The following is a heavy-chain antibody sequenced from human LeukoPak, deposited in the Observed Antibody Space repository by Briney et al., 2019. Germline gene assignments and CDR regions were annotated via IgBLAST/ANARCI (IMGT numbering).Heavy chain of an antibody. V-gene: IGHV4-59*01. CDR1: GGSLSSYY. Sequence: SETLSLTCTVSGGSLSSYYWSWIRQPPGKGLEGIGYIYYSGRTNYNPSLKSRVTISVDTCKNQFSLKLSSVTAADTAVYYCARGSLNDFWSGYPSYYYYYGMDVWGQGTTVTVSS. CDR3: ARGSLNDFWSGYPSYYYYYGMDV. J-gene: IGHJ6*02. D-gene: IGHD3-3*01. CDR2: IYYSGRT.